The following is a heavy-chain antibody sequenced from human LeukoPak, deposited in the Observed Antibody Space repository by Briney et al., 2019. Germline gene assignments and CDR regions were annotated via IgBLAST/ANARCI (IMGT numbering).Heavy chain of an antibody. CDR1: GGSFSGYY. CDR3: ARGNIQLWLHYYYGMDV. Sequence: PSETLSLTCAVYGGSFSGYYWSWIRQPPGKGLEWIGEINHSGSTNYNPSLKSRVTISVDTSKNQFSLKLSSVTAADTAVYYCARGNIQLWLHYYYGMDVWGQGTTVTVPS. D-gene: IGHD5-18*01. CDR2: INHSGST. V-gene: IGHV4-34*01. J-gene: IGHJ6*02.